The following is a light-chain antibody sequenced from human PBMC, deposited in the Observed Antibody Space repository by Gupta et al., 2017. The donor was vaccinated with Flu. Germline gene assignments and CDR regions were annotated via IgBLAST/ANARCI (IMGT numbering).Light chain of an antibody. CDR2: DAS. Sequence: SPATLSLSQGERATRSCRDSQSVGMYLGWYQQKPGQAPRLLIYDASNRATGIPVRFSGSGYGIDFTLTSSRREAEDSAVYYWQQRSVWVTFGGGTKVEIK. CDR3: QQRSVWVT. CDR1: QSVGMY. J-gene: IGKJ4*01. V-gene: IGKV3-11*01.